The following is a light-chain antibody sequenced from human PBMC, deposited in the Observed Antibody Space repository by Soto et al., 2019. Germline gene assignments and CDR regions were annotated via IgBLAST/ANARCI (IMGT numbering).Light chain of an antibody. J-gene: IGKJ5*01. V-gene: IGKV3-15*01. CDR3: LQHNSYPLT. Sequence: EIVMTQSPATLSVSPGERATLSCRASQNIRTNLAWYQQKPGQPPRLLIYDASTRAAGIPARFIGSGSGTEFTLTISSLQPEDFATYYCLQHNSYPLTFGQGTRLEI. CDR2: DAS. CDR1: QNIRTN.